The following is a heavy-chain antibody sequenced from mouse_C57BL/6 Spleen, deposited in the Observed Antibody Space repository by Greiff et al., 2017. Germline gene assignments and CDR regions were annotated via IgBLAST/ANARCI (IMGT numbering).Heavy chain of an antibody. Sequence: VQLQQPGAELVRPGSSVKLSCKASGYTFTSYWMDWVKQRPGQGLEWIGNIYPSDSETHYNQKFKDKATLTVDKSSSTAYMQLSSLTSEDSAGYYCARTGYYAMDYWGQGTSVTVSS. D-gene: IGHD4-1*01. J-gene: IGHJ4*01. CDR3: ARTGYYAMDY. V-gene: IGHV1-61*01. CDR1: GYTFTSYW. CDR2: IYPSDSET.